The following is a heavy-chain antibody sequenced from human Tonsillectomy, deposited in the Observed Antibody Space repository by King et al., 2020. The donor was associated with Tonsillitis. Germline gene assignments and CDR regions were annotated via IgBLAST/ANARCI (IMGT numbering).Heavy chain of an antibody. Sequence: QLVQSGAEVKKPGASVKVSCKASGYTFTSYGISWVRQAPGQGLEWMGWISTYNGNTNYAQNLQGRVTMTTDTSTSTAYMELRSLSSDDTAVYYCARLTFRPEIILWWPWGQGTLVTVSS. D-gene: IGHD2-21*01. CDR3: ARLTFRPEIILWWP. CDR2: ISTYNGNT. V-gene: IGHV1-18*01. CDR1: GYTFTSYG. J-gene: IGHJ5*02.